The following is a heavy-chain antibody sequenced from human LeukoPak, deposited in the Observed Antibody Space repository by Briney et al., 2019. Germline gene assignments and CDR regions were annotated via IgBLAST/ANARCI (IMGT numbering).Heavy chain of an antibody. J-gene: IGHJ5*02. CDR3: ARGPVVGATPYWFDP. V-gene: IGHV4-59*01. D-gene: IGHD1-26*01. CDR1: GGSISSYY. CDR2: IYYSGST. Sequence: PSETLSLTCTVSGGSISSYYWSWIRQPPGKGLEWIGYIYYSGSTNYNPSLKSRVTISVDTSKNQFSLRLSSVTAADTAVYYCARGPVVGATPYWFDPWGQGTLVTVSS.